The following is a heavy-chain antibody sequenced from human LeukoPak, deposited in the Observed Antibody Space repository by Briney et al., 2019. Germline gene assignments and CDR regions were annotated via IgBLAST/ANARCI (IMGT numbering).Heavy chain of an antibody. CDR3: ARTGYSCGSSGDY. CDR2: INHSGST. Sequence: SETLSLTCAVYGGSFSGYYWSWIRQPPGKGLEWIGEINHSGSTNYNPSLKSLVTISVDTSKNQFSLKLSSVTAADTAVYYCARTGYSCGSSGDYWGQGTLVTVSS. V-gene: IGHV4-34*01. D-gene: IGHD5-18*01. J-gene: IGHJ4*02. CDR1: GGSFSGYY.